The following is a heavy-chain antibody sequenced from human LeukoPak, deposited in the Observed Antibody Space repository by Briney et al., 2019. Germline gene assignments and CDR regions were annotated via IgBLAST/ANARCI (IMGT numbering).Heavy chain of an antibody. CDR1: GYTFTSYG. CDR3: ARSGITNRWVPSAASSDY. CDR2: ISAYNGNT. D-gene: IGHD1-14*01. J-gene: IGHJ4*02. V-gene: IGHV1-18*01. Sequence: ASVKVSCKASGYTFTSYGISWVRQAPGQGLEWMGWISAYNGNTNYAQKLQGRVTMTTDTSTSTAYMELRSLRSDDTAVYYCARSGITNRWVPSAASSDYWGQGTLVTVSS.